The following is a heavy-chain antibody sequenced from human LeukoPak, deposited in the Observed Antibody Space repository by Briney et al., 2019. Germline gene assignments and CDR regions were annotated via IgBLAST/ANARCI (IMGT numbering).Heavy chain of an antibody. V-gene: IGHV4-34*01. CDR3: ARGLLWFGELLVYYGMDV. CDR1: GFTFSSYS. J-gene: IGHJ6*02. CDR2: INHSGST. Sequence: KAGGSLRLSCAASGFTFSSYSMNWVRQAPGKGLEWIGEINHSGSTNYNPSLKSRVTISVDTSKNQFSLKLSSVTAADTAVYYCARGLLWFGELLVYYGMDVWGQGTTVTVSS. D-gene: IGHD3-10*01.